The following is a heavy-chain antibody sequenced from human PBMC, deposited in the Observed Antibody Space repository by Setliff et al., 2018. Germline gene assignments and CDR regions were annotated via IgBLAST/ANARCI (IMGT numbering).Heavy chain of an antibody. Sequence: KTSETLSLTCTVSGASIRHTSYFWTWVRQPAGKGLEWIGHIYITGNPGVNPSLESRVAMSIDKSRNQFSLNLQSVTAADTAVYYCTRLYYGSRALYFDVWGQGHPVTVS. CDR2: IYITGNP. D-gene: IGHD3-10*01. V-gene: IGHV4-4*07. CDR3: TRLYYGSRALYFDV. CDR1: GASIRHTSYF. J-gene: IGHJ4*02.